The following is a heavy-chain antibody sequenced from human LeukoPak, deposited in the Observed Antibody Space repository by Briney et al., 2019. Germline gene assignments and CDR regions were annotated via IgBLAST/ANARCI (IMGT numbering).Heavy chain of an antibody. CDR1: GFTFSDYY. V-gene: IGHV3-11*04. Sequence: PGGSLRLSCAASGFTFSDYYMTWIRQAPGKGLEWVSYISSSGSSIYYADSVKGRFSISRDNAKNSVYLQMNSLRAEDTAVYYCAKGQTSYDFWSALYYWGQGTLVTVSS. D-gene: IGHD3-3*01. CDR2: ISSSGSSI. J-gene: IGHJ4*02. CDR3: AKGQTSYDFWSALYY.